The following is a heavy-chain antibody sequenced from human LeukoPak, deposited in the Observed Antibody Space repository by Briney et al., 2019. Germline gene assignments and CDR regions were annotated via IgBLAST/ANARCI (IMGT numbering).Heavy chain of an antibody. J-gene: IGHJ5*02. Sequence: ASVKVSCKASGGTFSSYAISWVRQAPGQGLEWMGWINAGNGNTKYSQKFQGRVTITRDTSASTAYMELSSLGSEDTAVYYCARDNGDYVSWFDPWGQGTLVTVSS. V-gene: IGHV1-3*01. CDR3: ARDNGDYVSWFDP. D-gene: IGHD4-17*01. CDR1: GGTFSSYA. CDR2: INAGNGNT.